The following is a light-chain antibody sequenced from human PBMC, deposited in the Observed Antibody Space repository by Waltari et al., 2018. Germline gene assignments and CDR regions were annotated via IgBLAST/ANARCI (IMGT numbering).Light chain of an antibody. Sequence: DIQMTQSPSSLAASVGDRVTITCRASQSISLYLNWYQQKPGQAPKVLISAASNFQSGVPLRFSGSGFGTDFTLTISSLQPEDFATYFCQQSHSPPWTFGQGTKVEIK. CDR3: QQSHSPPWT. J-gene: IGKJ1*01. CDR2: AAS. CDR1: QSISLY. V-gene: IGKV1-39*01.